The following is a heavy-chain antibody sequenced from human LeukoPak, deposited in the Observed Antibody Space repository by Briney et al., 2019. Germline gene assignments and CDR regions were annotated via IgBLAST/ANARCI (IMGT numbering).Heavy chain of an antibody. Sequence: GSSGKVSCKASGYTFTGYYMHWVRQAPGQGLEWMGRINPNSGGTNYAQKFQGRVTMTRDTSISTAYMELSRLRSDDTAVYYCAAHRYDYGSGSYSSGYRGQGTLVTVSS. CDR1: GYTFTGYY. D-gene: IGHD3-10*01. J-gene: IGHJ4*02. V-gene: IGHV1-2*06. CDR2: INPNSGGT. CDR3: AAHRYDYGSGSYSSGY.